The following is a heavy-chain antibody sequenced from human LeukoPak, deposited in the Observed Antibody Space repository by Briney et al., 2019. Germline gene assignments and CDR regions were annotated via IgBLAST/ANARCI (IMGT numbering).Heavy chain of an antibody. Sequence: PSETLSLTCTVSGGSISSSNWWSWVRQPPGKGLEWIGEIYHSGRTNYNPSLKSRVTISVDKSKNQFSLKLSSVTAADTAVYYCARRHYYDSSEDYWGQGTLVTVSS. CDR2: IYHSGRT. CDR3: ARRHYYDSSEDY. CDR1: GGSISSSNW. J-gene: IGHJ4*02. V-gene: IGHV4-4*02. D-gene: IGHD3-22*01.